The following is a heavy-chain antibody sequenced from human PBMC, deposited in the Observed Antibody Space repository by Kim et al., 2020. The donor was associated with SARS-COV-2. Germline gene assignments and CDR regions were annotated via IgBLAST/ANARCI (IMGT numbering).Heavy chain of an antibody. V-gene: IGHV4-34*01. D-gene: IGHD5-18*01. J-gene: IGHJ6*03. CDR2: INHSGST. CDR1: GGSFSGYY. Sequence: SETLSLTCAVYGGSFSGYYWSWIRQPPGKGLEWIGEINHSGSTNYNPSLKSRVTISVDTSKNQFSLKLSSVTAADTAVYYCARVSPGDLYSYGPFYYYYYMDVWGKGTTVTVSS. CDR3: ARVSPGDLYSYGPFYYYYYMDV.